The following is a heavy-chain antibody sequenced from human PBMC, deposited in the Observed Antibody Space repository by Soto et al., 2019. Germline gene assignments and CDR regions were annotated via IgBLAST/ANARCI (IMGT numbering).Heavy chain of an antibody. CDR1: GYTFTGYY. CDR2: INPNSGGT. Sequence: GASVKVSCKASGYTFTGYYMHWVRQAPGQGLEWMGWINPNSGGTNYAQKFQGRVTMTRDTSISTAYMELSRLRSDDTAVYYCARGPYYYDSSGPPPFDYWGQGTLVTVSS. V-gene: IGHV1-2*02. CDR3: ARGPYYYDSSGPPPFDY. J-gene: IGHJ4*02. D-gene: IGHD3-22*01.